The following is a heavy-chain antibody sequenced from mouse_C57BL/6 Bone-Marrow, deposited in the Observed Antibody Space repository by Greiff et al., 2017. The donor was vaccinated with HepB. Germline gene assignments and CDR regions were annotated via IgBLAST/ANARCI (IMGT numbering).Heavy chain of an antibody. Sequence: DVQLQESGPGLVKPSQSLSLTCSVTGYSITSGYYWNWIRQFPGNKLEWMGYISYDGSNNYNPSLKNRISITRDTAKNQFFLKLNSVTTEDTATYYCARDRGYEDFDYWGQGTTLTVSS. CDR3: ARDRGYEDFDY. V-gene: IGHV3-6*01. CDR2: ISYDGSN. J-gene: IGHJ2*01. D-gene: IGHD2-10*02. CDR1: GYSITSGYY.